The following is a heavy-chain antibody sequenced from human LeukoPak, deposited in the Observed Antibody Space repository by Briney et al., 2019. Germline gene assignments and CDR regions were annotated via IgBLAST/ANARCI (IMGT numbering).Heavy chain of an antibody. CDR3: ARLVFGVANNAFDI. CDR1: GGSISTFY. D-gene: IGHD3-3*01. V-gene: IGHV4-59*08. CDR2: IYHSGST. J-gene: IGHJ3*02. Sequence: SETLSLTCTVSGGSISTFYWSWLRQPPGKGLEWIGTIYHSGSTYYNPSLKSRVTISVDTSKNQFSLKLSSVTAADTAVYYCARLVFGVANNAFDIWGQGTMVTVSS.